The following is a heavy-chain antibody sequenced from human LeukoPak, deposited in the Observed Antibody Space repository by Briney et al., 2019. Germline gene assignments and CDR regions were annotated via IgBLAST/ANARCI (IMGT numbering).Heavy chain of an antibody. CDR3: AKAILTDSYRGYFDY. CDR2: ISGSGSTT. CDR1: GFTFSIYA. V-gene: IGHV3-23*01. Sequence: PGGSLRLSCAASGFTFSIYAMTWVRQAPGKGLEWVSAISGSGSTTYYADSVKGRFTISRDNSKNTLYLQMNSLRAEDTAVYYCAKAILTDSYRGYFDYWGQGTLVTVSS. J-gene: IGHJ4*02. D-gene: IGHD3-9*01.